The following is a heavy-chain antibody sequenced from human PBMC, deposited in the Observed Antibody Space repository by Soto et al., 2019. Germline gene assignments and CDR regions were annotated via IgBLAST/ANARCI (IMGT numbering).Heavy chain of an antibody. CDR2: IKFDGSEN. V-gene: IGHV3-7*01. J-gene: IGHJ4*02. Sequence: GGSLRLSCEASGFPFSDYWMSLVRQSPGKGPEWVANIKFDGSENQYVDSVRGRFTISRDNSRSSLSLQMNRTTVGDTAVYYCVKAGGYCSSSTCYATPYHYLDSWGQGTRFTVSS. CDR3: VKAGGYCSSSTCYATPYHYLDS. D-gene: IGHD2-2*01. CDR1: GFPFSDYW.